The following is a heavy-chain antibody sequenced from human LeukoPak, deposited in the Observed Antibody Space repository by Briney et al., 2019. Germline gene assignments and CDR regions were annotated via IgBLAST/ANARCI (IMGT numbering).Heavy chain of an antibody. D-gene: IGHD3-10*01. CDR3: ARGKRSGFLNWFDP. CDR2: MNPNSGNT. Sequence: ASVNVSCKASVYTFTSYDINWVRQATGQGLEWMGWMNPNSGNTGYAQKFQGRVTMTRNTSISTPYMELSSLRSEDTAVYYCARGKRSGFLNWFDPWGQGTLVTVSS. V-gene: IGHV1-8*01. CDR1: VYTFTSYD. J-gene: IGHJ5*02.